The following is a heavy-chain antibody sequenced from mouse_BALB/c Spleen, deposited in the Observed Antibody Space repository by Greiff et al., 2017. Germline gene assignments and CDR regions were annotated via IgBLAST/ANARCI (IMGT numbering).Heavy chain of an antibody. CDR3: ARDRGLLWSRGGYFDY. V-gene: IGHV2-9*02. J-gene: IGHJ2*01. CDR2: IWAGGST. CDR1: GFSLTSYG. D-gene: IGHD2-2*01. Sequence: VKLQESGPGLVAPSQSLSITCTVSGFSLTSYGVHWVRQPPGKGLEWLGVIWAGGSTNYNSALMSRLSISKDNSKSQVFLKMNSLQTDDTAMYYCARDRGLLWSRGGYFDYWGQGTTLTVSS.